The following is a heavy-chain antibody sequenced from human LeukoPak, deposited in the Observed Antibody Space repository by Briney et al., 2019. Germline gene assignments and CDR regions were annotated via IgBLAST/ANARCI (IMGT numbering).Heavy chain of an antibody. CDR3: ARGGVRFLEWLSINWFDP. CDR2: INHSGST. V-gene: IGHV4-34*01. Sequence: SGTLSLTCAVYGGSFSGYYWSWIRQPPGKGLEWIGEINHSGSTNYNPSLKSRVTISVDTSKNQFSLKLSSVTAADTAVYYCARGGVRFLEWLSINWFDPWGQGTLVTVSS. CDR1: GGSFSGYY. D-gene: IGHD3-3*01. J-gene: IGHJ5*02.